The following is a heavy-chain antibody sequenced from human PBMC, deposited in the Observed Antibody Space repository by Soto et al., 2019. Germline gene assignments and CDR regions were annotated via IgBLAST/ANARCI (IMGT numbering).Heavy chain of an antibody. CDR1: GFTFSSYA. CDR3: AKEFMVRGVIINYFDY. J-gene: IGHJ4*02. D-gene: IGHD3-10*01. V-gene: IGHV3-23*01. Sequence: GGSLRLSCAASGFTFSSYAMRWVRQAPGKGLEWVSAISGSGGSTYYADSVKGRFTISRDNSKNTLYLQMNSLRAEDTAVYYCAKEFMVRGVIINYFDYWGQGTLVTVSS. CDR2: ISGSGGST.